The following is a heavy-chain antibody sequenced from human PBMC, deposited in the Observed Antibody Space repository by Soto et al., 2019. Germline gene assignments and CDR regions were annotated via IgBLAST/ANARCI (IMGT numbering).Heavy chain of an antibody. CDR3: ARDPPIVGATTGGGIDY. Sequence: QVQLVQPGAEVKKPGASVKVSCKASGYTFTSYGISWVRQAPGQGLEGLGWISAYNGNTNYARELQGRGTMTTDTSTSTDYMELRSLRPDDPAVYYCARDPPIVGATTGGGIDYWGQGNLVTVSS. J-gene: IGHJ4*02. CDR1: GYTFTSYG. D-gene: IGHD1-26*01. CDR2: ISAYNGNT. V-gene: IGHV1-18*01.